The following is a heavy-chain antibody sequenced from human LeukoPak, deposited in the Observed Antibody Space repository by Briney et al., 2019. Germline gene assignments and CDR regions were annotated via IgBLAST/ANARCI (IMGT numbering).Heavy chain of an antibody. V-gene: IGHV3-30-3*01. CDR2: ISYDGSNK. J-gene: IGHJ4*02. CDR1: GFTFSSYA. Sequence: PGGSLRLSCAASGFTFSSYAMDWVRQAPGKGLEWVAVISYDGSNKYYADSVKGRFTISRDNSKNTLYLQMNSLRAEDTAVYYCARDMITGTTSFSLDYWGQGTLVTVSS. D-gene: IGHD1-20*01. CDR3: ARDMITGTTSFSLDY.